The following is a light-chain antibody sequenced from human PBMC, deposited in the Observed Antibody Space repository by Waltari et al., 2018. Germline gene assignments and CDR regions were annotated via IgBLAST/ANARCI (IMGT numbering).Light chain of an antibody. CDR2: AAS. CDR1: QSINTY. J-gene: IGKJ5*01. V-gene: IGKV1-39*01. CDR3: QQTYKTPIT. Sequence: DIQMTQSPSSLSASVGAPVTITCRADQSINTYLNWYQQRPGKAPKLLIYAASTLQGGVPSRFSGSGSGTDFTLTISSLQPEDFATFYCQQTYKTPITFGQGTRLDVK.